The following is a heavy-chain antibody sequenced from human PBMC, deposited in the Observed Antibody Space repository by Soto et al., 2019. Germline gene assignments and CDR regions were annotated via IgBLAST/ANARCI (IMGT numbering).Heavy chain of an antibody. Sequence: QVQMVQSANEVKRPGASVKVSCKASGYTFTTYGISVVRQAPGQGLERMGLISAYYGDTNYAPEVQGRVTLTRDISTNTAYMELRNLRSADTAMYFCVGESEPMRTIVTLDYWGQGTLVNVSS. CDR3: VGESEPMRTIVTLDY. J-gene: IGHJ4*02. CDR2: ISAYYGDT. V-gene: IGHV1-18*01. CDR1: GYTFTTYG. D-gene: IGHD2-15*01.